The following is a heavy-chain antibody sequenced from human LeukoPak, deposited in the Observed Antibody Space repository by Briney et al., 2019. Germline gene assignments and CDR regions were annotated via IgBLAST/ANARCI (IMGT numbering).Heavy chain of an antibody. Sequence: GNTNYAQKLQGRVTMTTDTPTSTAYMELRSLRSDDTAVYYCARDGSSSWYGMGRDYFDYWGQGTLVTVSS. D-gene: IGHD6-13*01. CDR3: ARDGSSSWYGMGRDYFDY. V-gene: IGHV1-18*01. CDR2: GNT. J-gene: IGHJ4*02.